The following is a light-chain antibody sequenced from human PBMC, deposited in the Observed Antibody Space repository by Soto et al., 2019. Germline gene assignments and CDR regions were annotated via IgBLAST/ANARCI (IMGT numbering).Light chain of an antibody. V-gene: IGKV1-5*03. J-gene: IGKJ1*01. CDR1: QNINNW. Sequence: DIQMTQSPSTLSASVGDRVTITCRASQNINNWLAWYQQKPGKVPKLLIYTASSLESGVPSRFSGSGSGTEFTLHINCLQPDDFATYYCQQYNSYSRGTFGQGTKVEIK. CDR2: TAS. CDR3: QQYNSYSRGT.